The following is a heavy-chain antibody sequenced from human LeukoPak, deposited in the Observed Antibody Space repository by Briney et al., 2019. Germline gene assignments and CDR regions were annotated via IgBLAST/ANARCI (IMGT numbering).Heavy chain of an antibody. D-gene: IGHD5-18*01. Sequence: GGSLRLSCAASGFTFSSYWMSWVRQAPGKGLEWVANIKQDGSEKYYVDSVKGRFTISRDNAKNSLYLQMNSLRAEDTAVYYCAKTRYSYGYYFDYWGQGTLVTVSS. CDR2: IKQDGSEK. J-gene: IGHJ4*02. CDR3: AKTRYSYGYYFDY. CDR1: GFTFSSYW. V-gene: IGHV3-7*01.